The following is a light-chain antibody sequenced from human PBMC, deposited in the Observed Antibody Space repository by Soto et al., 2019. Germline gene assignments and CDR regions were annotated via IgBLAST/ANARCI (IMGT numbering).Light chain of an antibody. CDR1: QSVLASSNNKNY. CDR2: WAS. J-gene: IGKJ4*01. CDR3: QHYYSSPLT. Sequence: DIVMTQAPDSLAVSLGERATINCESSQSVLASSNNKNYLTWYQQKPGQPPRPLIYWASTRASGVPDRFSGSGSGTDFTLTISSLQAEDVAVYYCQHYYSSPLTFGGGTKVDIK. V-gene: IGKV4-1*01.